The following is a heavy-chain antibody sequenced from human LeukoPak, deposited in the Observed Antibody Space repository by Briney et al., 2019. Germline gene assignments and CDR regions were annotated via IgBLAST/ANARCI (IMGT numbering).Heavy chain of an antibody. V-gene: IGHV1-2*02. Sequence: GASVKVSCKASGYTFTGYYMHWVRQAPGQGLEWMGWINPNSGGTNYAQKFQGRVTMTRDTSISTAYMELSRLRSDDTAVYYCARVSHTIYGGDFDYWGQGTLVTVSS. CDR3: ARVSHTIYGGDFDY. CDR1: GYTFTGYY. CDR2: INPNSGGT. D-gene: IGHD4-17*01. J-gene: IGHJ4*02.